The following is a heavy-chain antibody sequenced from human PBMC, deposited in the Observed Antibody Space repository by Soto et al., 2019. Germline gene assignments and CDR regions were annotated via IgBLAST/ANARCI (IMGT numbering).Heavy chain of an antibody. CDR3: AKDRSSGYTNWFDP. CDR2: ISYDGSNK. J-gene: IGHJ5*02. CDR1: GFTFSSYG. Sequence: GGSLRLSCAASGFTFSSYGMHWVRQAPGKGLEWVAVISYDGSNKYYADSVKGRFTISRDNSKNTLYLQMNSLRAEDTAVYYCAKDRSSGYTNWFDPWGQGTLVTVSS. V-gene: IGHV3-30*18. D-gene: IGHD3-22*01.